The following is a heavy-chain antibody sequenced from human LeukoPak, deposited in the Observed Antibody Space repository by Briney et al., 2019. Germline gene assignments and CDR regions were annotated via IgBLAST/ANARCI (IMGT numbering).Heavy chain of an antibody. V-gene: IGHV3-21*01. D-gene: IGHD3-10*01. Sequence: TGGSLRLPCAASGFIFSDYGMHWVRQAPGKGLEWVSSISSSSSYIYYADSVKGRFTISRDNAKNSLYLQMNSLRAEDTAVYYCARWAMVRGVISYWGQGTLVTVSS. CDR2: ISSSSSYI. J-gene: IGHJ4*02. CDR1: GFIFSDYG. CDR3: ARWAMVRGVISY.